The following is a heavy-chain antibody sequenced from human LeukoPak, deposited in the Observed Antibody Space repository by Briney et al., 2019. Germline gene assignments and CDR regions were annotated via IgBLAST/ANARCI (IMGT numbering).Heavy chain of an antibody. CDR3: AKAFHYCSSTSCYFDY. V-gene: IGHV3-23*01. D-gene: IGHD2-2*01. Sequence: GGSLRLSCAASGFTFSSYAMSWVRQAPGKGLEWVSAISGSGGSTYYADSVKGRFTIARDNSKNTLYLQMNSLRAEDTAVYYCAKAFHYCSSTSCYFDYWGQGTLVTVSS. CDR2: ISGSGGST. J-gene: IGHJ4*02. CDR1: GFTFSSYA.